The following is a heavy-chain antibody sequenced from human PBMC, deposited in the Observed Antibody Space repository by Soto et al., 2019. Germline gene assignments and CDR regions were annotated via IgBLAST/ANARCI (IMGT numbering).Heavy chain of an antibody. CDR3: ARVRYYYGSGNYYKARNGLDV. J-gene: IGHJ6*02. CDR1: GFTFSRHV. CDR2: ISGGVDST. V-gene: IGHV3-23*01. D-gene: IGHD3-10*01. Sequence: GGSLRLSCAASGFTFSRHVMTWVRQAPGKGLEWVSFISGGVDSTHYADSVKGWFTISRDNSKNTLYLQMNSLRAEDTAVYFCARVRYYYGSGNYYKARNGLDVWGQGTTVTVSS.